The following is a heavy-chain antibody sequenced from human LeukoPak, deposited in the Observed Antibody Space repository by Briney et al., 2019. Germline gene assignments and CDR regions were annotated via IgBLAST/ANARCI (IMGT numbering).Heavy chain of an antibody. V-gene: IGHV4-39*07. D-gene: IGHD6-19*01. CDR3: ARVGGWRLFDY. CDR1: GGSISSSSYY. J-gene: IGHJ4*02. Sequence: SETLSLTCTVSGGSISSSSYYWGWIRQPPGKGLEWIGSNYYSGSTYYNPSLRSRFTISVDTSKNQFSLKLSSVTAADTAVYYCARVGGWRLFDYWGQGTLVTVSS. CDR2: NYYSGST.